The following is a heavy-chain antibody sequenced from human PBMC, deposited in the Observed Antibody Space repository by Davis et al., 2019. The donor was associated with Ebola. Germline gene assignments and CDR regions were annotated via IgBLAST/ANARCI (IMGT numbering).Heavy chain of an antibody. V-gene: IGHV6-1*01. CDR3: ASAHRYSGSEYYYGMDV. D-gene: IGHD5-12*01. Sequence: HSQTLSLTCAISGDSVSSNSAAWNWIRQSPSRGLEWLGRTYYRSKWYNDYAVSVKNRITINPDTSKNQFSLQLNSVTPEDTAVYYCASAHRYSGSEYYYGMDVWGQGTTVTVSS. CDR1: GDSVSSNSAA. J-gene: IGHJ6*02. CDR2: TYYRSKWYN.